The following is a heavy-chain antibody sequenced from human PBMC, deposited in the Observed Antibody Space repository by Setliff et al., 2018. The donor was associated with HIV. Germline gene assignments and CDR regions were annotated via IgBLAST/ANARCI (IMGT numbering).Heavy chain of an antibody. CDR2: LFYSGTT. CDR1: GGSFSGGFY. J-gene: IGHJ6*02. CDR3: ARITIFVPGDPYFYGMDV. D-gene: IGHD3-3*02. V-gene: IGHV4-31*11. Sequence: PSETLSLTCDVFGGSFSGGFYWSWIRQRPDKGLEWIGHLFYSGTTYYSPSLKSRVIISRDTSENQFSLQLSSVTAADTAVYYCARITIFVPGDPYFYGMDVWGQGTTVTVSS.